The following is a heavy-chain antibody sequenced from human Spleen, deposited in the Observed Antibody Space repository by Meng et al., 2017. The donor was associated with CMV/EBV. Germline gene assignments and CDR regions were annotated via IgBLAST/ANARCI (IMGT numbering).Heavy chain of an antibody. D-gene: IGHD3-22*01. Sequence: GSLRLSCPVSGGASSSYYWSWNRQPPGKGLEWIGYIYYSGSTNYNPSLKSRVTISVDTSKNQFTLKLSSVTAADTAAYYCTAEYYYDSSGHFDYWGQGTMVTVSS. V-gene: IGHV4-59*01. CDR2: IYYSGST. CDR1: GGASSSYY. J-gene: IGHJ4*02. CDR3: TAEYYYDSSGHFDY.